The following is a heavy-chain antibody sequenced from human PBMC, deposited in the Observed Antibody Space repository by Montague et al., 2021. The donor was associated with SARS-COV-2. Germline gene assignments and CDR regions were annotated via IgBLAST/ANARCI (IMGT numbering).Heavy chain of an antibody. J-gene: IGHJ6*02. CDR1: GGSINSFY. Sequence: SETLSLTCSISGGSINSFYWNWIRQSPGKGLEWIGYVYCTGGTNYNPSLKSRATISVDTSKNQFSLTVGSVTAADTAVYYCARAGGGSSYNYYGLDVWGQGTTVTVSS. CDR2: VYCTGGT. V-gene: IGHV4-59*01. CDR3: ARAGGGSSYNYYGLDV. D-gene: IGHD2-15*01.